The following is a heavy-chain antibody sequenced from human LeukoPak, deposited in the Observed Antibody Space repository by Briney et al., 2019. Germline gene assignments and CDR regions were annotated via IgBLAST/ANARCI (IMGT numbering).Heavy chain of an antibody. J-gene: IGHJ6*02. Sequence: SQTLSLTCTVSGGSISSGDYYWSWIRQPPGKGLEWIGYTYYSGSTYYNPSLKNRVTISVDTSKNQFSLKLSSVTAADTAVYYCARETGSYGMDVWGQGTTVTVSS. CDR3: ARETGSYGMDV. CDR1: GGSISSGDYY. CDR2: TYYSGST. V-gene: IGHV4-30-4*01. D-gene: IGHD3-10*01.